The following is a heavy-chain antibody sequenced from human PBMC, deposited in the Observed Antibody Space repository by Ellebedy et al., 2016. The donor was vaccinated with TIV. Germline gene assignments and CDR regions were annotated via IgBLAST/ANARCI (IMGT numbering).Heavy chain of an antibody. CDR3: ARRTSSFGLGFYYGMDV. Sequence: MPSETLSLTCTVSGGSVSSGFYYWSWIRQPPGKGLEWMGDIYYTGLTNYNPSLNNRVIISVDTSKNEVSLSLSSVTAADTAVYYCARRTSSFGLGFYYGMDVWGQGTTVTVS. V-gene: IGHV4-61*01. J-gene: IGHJ6*02. CDR1: GGSVSSGFYY. D-gene: IGHD3-10*01. CDR2: IYYTGLT.